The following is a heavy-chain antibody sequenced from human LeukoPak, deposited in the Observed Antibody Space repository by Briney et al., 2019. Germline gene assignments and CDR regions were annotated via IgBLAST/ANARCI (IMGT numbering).Heavy chain of an antibody. CDR1: GFTFSSYG. CDR2: ISDSGSIT. Sequence: PGGSLRLSCAASGFTFSSYGMSWARQAPGKGLEWVSAISDSGSITYYADSVKGRLTISRDNSKNTLYLQMNSLRVEDTAVYYCAKVEGVAGPGDYWGQGTLVTVSS. V-gene: IGHV3-23*01. D-gene: IGHD6-19*01. J-gene: IGHJ4*02. CDR3: AKVEGVAGPGDY.